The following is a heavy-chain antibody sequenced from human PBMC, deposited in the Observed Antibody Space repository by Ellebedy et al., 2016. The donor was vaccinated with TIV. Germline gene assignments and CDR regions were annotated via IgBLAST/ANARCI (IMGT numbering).Heavy chain of an antibody. CDR1: GFTFSNAW. Sequence: GGSLRLSCAASGFTFSNAWMSWVRQAPGKGLEWVGRIKSKTDGGTTDYAAPVKGRFTISRDDSKSIADLQMNSLKTEDTAVYFCSRRGYGSGSYYNFGFDYWGQGTLVTVSS. J-gene: IGHJ4*02. V-gene: IGHV3-15*01. CDR2: IKSKTDGGTT. D-gene: IGHD3-10*01. CDR3: SRRGYGSGSYYNFGFDY.